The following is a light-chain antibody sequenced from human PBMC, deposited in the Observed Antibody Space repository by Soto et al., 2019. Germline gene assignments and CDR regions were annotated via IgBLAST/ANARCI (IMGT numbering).Light chain of an antibody. J-gene: IGKJ5*01. Sequence: EIVLTQSPATLSLSPGERATLSCRASQSVSSYLAWYQQKPGQAPRLLIYDASNRATGIPARFSGSGSGTDFTLTISSPEPEDFAVYYCQQRSNWPITCGQGTRLEIK. CDR1: QSVSSY. CDR2: DAS. CDR3: QQRSNWPIT. V-gene: IGKV3-11*01.